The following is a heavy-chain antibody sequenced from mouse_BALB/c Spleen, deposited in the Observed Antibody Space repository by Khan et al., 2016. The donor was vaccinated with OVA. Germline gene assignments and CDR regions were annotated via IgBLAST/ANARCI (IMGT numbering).Heavy chain of an antibody. CDR2: ILPGSGNT. V-gene: IGHV1-9*01. D-gene: IGHD3-1*01. CDR3: ARGGYNPARDY. J-gene: IGHJ4*01. Sequence: QVQLQQSGAELMKPGASVTISCKATGYTFSMYWIEWVKQRPGHGLEWIGDILPGSGNTNNNEKFKGKATFTAHTSSNTAYMELSSLTSEDSAVYYCARGGYNPARDYWGQGTSVTVSS. CDR1: GYTFSMYW.